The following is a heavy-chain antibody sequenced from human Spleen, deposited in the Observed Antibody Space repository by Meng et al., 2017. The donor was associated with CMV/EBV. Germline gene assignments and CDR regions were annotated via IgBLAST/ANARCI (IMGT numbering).Heavy chain of an antibody. CDR1: GGSFSGYY. CDR3: ARRAGLAYKYYFDY. D-gene: IGHD2-21*01. J-gene: IGHJ4*02. CDR2: INHSGVT. Sequence: AVAGGSFSGYYWNWIRQPPGKGLEWIGEINHSGVTNYNPPLTRRVTVSIDTSKNQFSLRLTSVTAADTAVYYCARRAGLAYKYYFDYWGQGTLVTVSS. V-gene: IGHV4-34*01.